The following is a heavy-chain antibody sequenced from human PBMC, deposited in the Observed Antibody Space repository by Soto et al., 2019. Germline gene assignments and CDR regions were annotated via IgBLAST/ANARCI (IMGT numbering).Heavy chain of an antibody. J-gene: IGHJ4*02. CDR1: GFTFSDYY. CDR3: ARGTYRSKTDFDY. CDR2: ISSSSGTI. V-gene: IGHV3-11*01. Sequence: WGSLSLSCAASGFTFSDYYMTWIRQAPGSGLEWVSYISSSSGTISYANSVKGRFTISRDNAQNSLYLQMTSLRAEDTAVYYCARGTYRSKTDFDYWGQGTLVTVSS. D-gene: IGHD6-13*01.